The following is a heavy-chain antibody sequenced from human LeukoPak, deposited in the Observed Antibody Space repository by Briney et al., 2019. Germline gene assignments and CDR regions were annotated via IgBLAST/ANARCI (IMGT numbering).Heavy chain of an antibody. CDR3: ARDLTERKYYIAF. Sequence: PGRSLRLSCAASGFTFSSFGMHWVRQAPGEGLEWVAYIGYSGSDIYYADSVKGRFTISRDNSKNTVHLQLSSLRAADTALYSCARDLTERKYYIAFWGQGTLVTVSS. CDR1: GFTFSSFG. J-gene: IGHJ4*02. CDR2: IGYSGSDI. V-gene: IGHV3-30*03. D-gene: IGHD2-8*02.